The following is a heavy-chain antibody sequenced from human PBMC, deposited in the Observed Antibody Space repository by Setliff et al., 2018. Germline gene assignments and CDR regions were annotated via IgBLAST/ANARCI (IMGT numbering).Heavy chain of an antibody. CDR1: GFIFSMYK. D-gene: IGHD1-7*01. CDR3: VAVRWNYPTV. V-gene: IGHV3-7*01. CDR2: IKQDGSDK. J-gene: IGHJ4*02. Sequence: GGSLRLSCEASGFIFSMYKMGWVRQAPGKGLEWVANIKQDGSDKYYVDSAKGRFTISRDNARNSLYLQMNSLRAEDTAVFYCVAVRWNYPTVWGQGTLVTVSS.